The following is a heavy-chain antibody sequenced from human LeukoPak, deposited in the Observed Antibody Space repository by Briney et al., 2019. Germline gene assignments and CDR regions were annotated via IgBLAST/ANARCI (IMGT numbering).Heavy chain of an antibody. Sequence: PGGSLRLSCAASGFTVSSNDMSWVRQAPGKGLEWVSVIYSGGSTYYADSVKGRFTISRDNSKNTLHLQMNSLRAEDTAVYYCARGLRRSGYPYYFDYWGQGTLVTVSS. CDR3: ARGLRRSGYPYYFDY. J-gene: IGHJ4*02. CDR1: GFTVSSND. CDR2: IYSGGST. V-gene: IGHV3-53*01. D-gene: IGHD3-22*01.